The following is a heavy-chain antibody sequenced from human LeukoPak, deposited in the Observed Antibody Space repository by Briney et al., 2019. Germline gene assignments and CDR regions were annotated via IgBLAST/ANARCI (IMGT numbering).Heavy chain of an antibody. Sequence: PGRSLRLSCTASGFTFGDYAMSWVRQAPGKGLEWVGFTRSKAYGGTTEYAASVKGRFTISRDDSKSIAYLQMNSLKTEDTAVYYCTRVLGCSSTSCYPYYFDYWGQGTLVTVSS. CDR3: TRVLGCSSTSCYPYYFDY. CDR1: GFTFGDYA. CDR2: TRSKAYGGTT. J-gene: IGHJ4*02. D-gene: IGHD2-2*01. V-gene: IGHV3-49*04.